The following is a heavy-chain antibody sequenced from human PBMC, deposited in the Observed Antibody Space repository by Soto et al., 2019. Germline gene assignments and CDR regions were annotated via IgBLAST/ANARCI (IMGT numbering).Heavy chain of an antibody. J-gene: IGHJ4*02. CDR1: GFTFSSYG. Sequence: PGGSLRLSCAASGFTFSSYGMHWVRQAPGKGLEWVAVIWYDGSNKYYADSVKGRFTISRDNSKNTLYLQMNSLRAEDTAVYYCARDSRYGSGSYYNGYWGQGTLVTVS. V-gene: IGHV3-33*01. D-gene: IGHD3-10*01. CDR2: IWYDGSNK. CDR3: ARDSRYGSGSYYNGY.